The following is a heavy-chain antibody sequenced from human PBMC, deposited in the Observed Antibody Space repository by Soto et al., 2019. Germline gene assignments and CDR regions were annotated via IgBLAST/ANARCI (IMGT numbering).Heavy chain of an antibody. V-gene: IGHV1-2*04. CDR2: INPNSGGT. D-gene: IGHD6-19*01. Sequence: ASVKVSCKASGYTFTGYYMHWVRQAPGQGLEWMGWINPNSGGTNYAQKFQGWVTMTRDTSISTAYMELSRLRSDDTAVYYCARERWLQFSLDAFDIWGQGTMVTV. CDR3: ARERWLQFSLDAFDI. CDR1: GYTFTGYY. J-gene: IGHJ3*02.